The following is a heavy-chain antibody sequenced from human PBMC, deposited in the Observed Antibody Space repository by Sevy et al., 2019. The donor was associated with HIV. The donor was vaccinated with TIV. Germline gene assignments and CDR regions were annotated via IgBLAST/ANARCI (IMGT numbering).Heavy chain of an antibody. Sequence: ASVKVSCKASAYTFTDYYIHWVRQAPGQGLEWMAWINPNDGVTNYAQRFQGGVTVTRDTSISTAYMELRRLRSDDTAIYYCARLTTMPTSDLYGMDVWGQGTTVTVSS. V-gene: IGHV1-2*02. J-gene: IGHJ6*02. CDR3: ARLTTMPTSDLYGMDV. D-gene: IGHD1-1*01. CDR1: AYTFTDYY. CDR2: INPNDGVT.